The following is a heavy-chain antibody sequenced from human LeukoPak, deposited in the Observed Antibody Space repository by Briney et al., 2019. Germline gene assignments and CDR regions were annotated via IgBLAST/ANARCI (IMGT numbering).Heavy chain of an antibody. V-gene: IGHV4-59*01. CDR3: ARGSTLDY. J-gene: IGHJ4*02. Sequence: PSETLSLTCTVSGGSINSYYWSWIRQVPGKGLEWIGYIYYTGGSTNYNPSLKSRVTISVDTPKNQFSLKLTSVTPADTAVYYCARGSTLDYWGQGTLVTVSS. CDR2: IYYTGGST. CDR1: GGSINSYY.